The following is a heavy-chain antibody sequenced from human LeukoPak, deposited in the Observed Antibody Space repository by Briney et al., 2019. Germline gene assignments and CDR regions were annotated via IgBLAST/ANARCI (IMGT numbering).Heavy chain of an antibody. CDR2: IDPSGTYT. D-gene: IGHD1-1*01. Sequence: GSLRLSCAASGFTFSSSSMSWVRQAPGKGLNWVSSIDPSGTYTFYADSVKGRFTISRDNSKNTLYLQMRSLGAEDTAIYYCAKGARQGGAFDIWGQGTLVTVSS. CDR1: GFTFSSSS. J-gene: IGHJ3*02. V-gene: IGHV3-23*01. CDR3: AKGARQGGAFDI.